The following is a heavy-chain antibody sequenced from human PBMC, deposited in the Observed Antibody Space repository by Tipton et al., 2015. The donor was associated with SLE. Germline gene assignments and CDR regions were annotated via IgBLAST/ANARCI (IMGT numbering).Heavy chain of an antibody. CDR3: TTEFMITFGGVIAPSDY. Sequence: SLRLSCAASGFTFSDYYMSWIRQAPGKGLEWVSYISSSSSYTNYADSVKGRFTISRDNAKNSLYLQMNSLRAEDTAVYYCTTEFMITFGGVIAPSDYWGQGTLVTVSS. D-gene: IGHD3-16*02. V-gene: IGHV3-11*06. CDR1: GFTFSDYY. J-gene: IGHJ4*02. CDR2: ISSSSSYT.